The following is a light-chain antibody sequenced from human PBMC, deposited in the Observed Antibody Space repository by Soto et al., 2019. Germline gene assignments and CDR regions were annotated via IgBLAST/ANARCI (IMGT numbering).Light chain of an antibody. CDR1: SSDVGGFDY. CDR3: SSYTSTGTVVV. J-gene: IGLJ1*01. CDR2: GVT. Sequence: QSALTQPASVSGSPGQSITISCTGTSSDVGGFDYVSWYQQHPGKAPKLMIYGVTNRPSGVSNRFSGSKSGSTASLTISGLQAEDEADYYCSSYTSTGTVVVFGTGTKLTVL. V-gene: IGLV2-14*01.